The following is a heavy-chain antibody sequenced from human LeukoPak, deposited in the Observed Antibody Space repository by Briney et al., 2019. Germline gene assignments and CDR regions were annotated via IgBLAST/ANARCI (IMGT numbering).Heavy chain of an antibody. J-gene: IGHJ6*03. CDR3: ARGGNGSGRSYYYYYYMDV. Sequence: SETLSLTCTVSGGSIGSYYWSWIRQPAGKGLEWIGRIYTSGSTNYNPSLKSRVTMSVDTSKNQFSLKLSSVTAADTAVYYCARGGNGSGRSYYYYYYMDVWGKGTTVTVSS. CDR1: GGSIGSYY. CDR2: IYTSGST. V-gene: IGHV4-4*07. D-gene: IGHD3-10*01.